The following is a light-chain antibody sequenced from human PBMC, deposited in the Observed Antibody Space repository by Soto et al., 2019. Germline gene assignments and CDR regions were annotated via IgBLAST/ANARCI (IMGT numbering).Light chain of an antibody. Sequence: ERVLTQSPGTLSLSPGERATLSCRASQIVSSSHLAWYQQKPGQAPRLLIYGASSRATGIPDRFSGSGSGTDFTLTISRLEPQDFAVYYCQQFSSYPLTFGGGTKVDI. V-gene: IGKV3-20*01. J-gene: IGKJ4*01. CDR3: QQFSSYPLT. CDR1: QIVSSSH. CDR2: GAS.